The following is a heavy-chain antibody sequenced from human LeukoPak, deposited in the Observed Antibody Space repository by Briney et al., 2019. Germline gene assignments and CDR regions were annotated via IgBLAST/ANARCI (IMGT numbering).Heavy chain of an antibody. CDR1: GYTFTGYY. V-gene: IGHV1-2*02. Sequence: ASVKVSCKASGYTFTGYYLHWVRQAPGQGLEWMGWINPNSGGTNYAQKFQGRVTMTRDTSISTAYMELSRLRSDDTAVYYCARERYSSSLNWFDLWGRGTLVTVSS. CDR2: INPNSGGT. J-gene: IGHJ2*01. CDR3: ARERYSSSLNWFDL. D-gene: IGHD6-13*01.